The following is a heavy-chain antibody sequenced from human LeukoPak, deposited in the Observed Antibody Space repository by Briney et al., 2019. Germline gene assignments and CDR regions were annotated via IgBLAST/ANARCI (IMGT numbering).Heavy chain of an antibody. V-gene: IGHV3-23*01. CDR3: AKDLGLLWFGELYTDFDY. CDR2: ISGSGGST. J-gene: IGHJ4*02. D-gene: IGHD3-10*01. CDR1: GLTFISYA. Sequence: PGGSLRLSCAASGLTFISYAMSWVRQAPGKGLEWVSAISGSGGSTYYADSVKGRFTISRDNSKNTLYLQMNSLRAEDTAVYYCAKDLGLLWFGELYTDFDYWGQGTLVTVSS.